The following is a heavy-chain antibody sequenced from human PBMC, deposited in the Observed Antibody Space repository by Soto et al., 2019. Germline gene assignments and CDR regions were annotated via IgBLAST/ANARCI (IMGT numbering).Heavy chain of an antibody. CDR3: ARDYGGLNPRDYFDY. Sequence: PGGSLRLSCAASGFTFSSYGMHWVRQAPGKGLEWVAVIWYDGSNKYYADSVKGRFTISRDNSKNTLYLQMNSLRAEGTAVYYCARDYGGLNPRDYFDYWGQGTLVTVSS. CDR1: GFTFSSYG. J-gene: IGHJ4*02. V-gene: IGHV3-33*01. CDR2: IWYDGSNK. D-gene: IGHD4-17*01.